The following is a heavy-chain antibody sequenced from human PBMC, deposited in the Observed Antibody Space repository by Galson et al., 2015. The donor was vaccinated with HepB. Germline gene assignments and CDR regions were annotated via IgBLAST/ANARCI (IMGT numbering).Heavy chain of an antibody. J-gene: IGHJ4*02. D-gene: IGHD2-2*01. V-gene: IGHV1-3*01. Sequence: SVKVSCKASGYTFTSYAMHWVRQAPGQRLEWMGWINAGNGNTKYSQKFQGRVTITRDTSASTAYMELSSLRSEDTAVYYCARGYCSSTSCYDFDYWGQGTLVTVSS. CDR2: INAGNGNT. CDR3: ARGYCSSTSCYDFDY. CDR1: GYTFTSYA.